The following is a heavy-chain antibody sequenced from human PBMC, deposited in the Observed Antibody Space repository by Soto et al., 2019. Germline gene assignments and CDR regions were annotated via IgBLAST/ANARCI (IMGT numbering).Heavy chain of an antibody. CDR2: IKSKTDGGTT. CDR3: TTASDSSGYPDAFDI. CDR1: GFTFSNAW. J-gene: IGHJ3*02. V-gene: IGHV3-15*07. D-gene: IGHD3-22*01. Sequence: PGGSLRLSCAASGFTFSNAWINWVRQAPGKGLEWVGRIKSKTDGGTTDYAAPVKGRFTISRDDSKNTLYLQMNSLKTEDTAVYYCTTASDSSGYPDAFDIWGQGKMVTVSS.